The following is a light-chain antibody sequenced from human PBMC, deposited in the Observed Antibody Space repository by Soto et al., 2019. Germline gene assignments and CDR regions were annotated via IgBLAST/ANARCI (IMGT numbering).Light chain of an antibody. J-gene: IGLJ1*01. CDR2: RNN. V-gene: IGLV1-47*01. CDR1: SSNIGSNY. Sequence: QYVLTQPLSASGTPGQRVTISCSGSSSNIGSNYVYWYQQLPGTAPKLLIYRNNQRPSGVPDRFSGSKSGTSASLAISGLRSEDEADYYCAAWDDSLSAPYVFGTGTKVTVL. CDR3: AAWDDSLSAPYV.